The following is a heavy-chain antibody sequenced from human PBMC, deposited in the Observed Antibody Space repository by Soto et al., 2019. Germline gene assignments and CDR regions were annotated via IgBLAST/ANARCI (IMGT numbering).Heavy chain of an antibody. CDR3: ARIWRGGRSIGYWYFDL. J-gene: IGHJ2*01. CDR1: GFSLSNARMG. V-gene: IGHV2-26*01. Sequence: QVTLKESGPVLVKPTETLTLTCTVSGFSLSNARMGVSWIRQPPGKALEWLAHIFSNDEKSYSTSLKSRLTISRDTSKSQVVLTMTNMDPLDTATYYCARIWRGGRSIGYWYFDLWGRGTLVTVSS. D-gene: IGHD2-15*01. CDR2: IFSNDEK.